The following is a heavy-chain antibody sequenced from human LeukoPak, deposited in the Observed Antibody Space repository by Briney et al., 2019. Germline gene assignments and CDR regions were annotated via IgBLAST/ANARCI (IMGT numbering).Heavy chain of an antibody. Sequence: KASETLSLTCTVSGGSISSYYWSWIRQPPGKGLEWIGYIYYSGSTNYNPSLKSRVTISVDTSKNQFSLKLSSVTAADTAVYYCARMDSSGWFVFDYWGQGTLVTVSS. J-gene: IGHJ4*02. CDR2: IYYSGST. D-gene: IGHD6-19*01. CDR3: ARMDSSGWFVFDY. CDR1: GGSISSYY. V-gene: IGHV4-59*08.